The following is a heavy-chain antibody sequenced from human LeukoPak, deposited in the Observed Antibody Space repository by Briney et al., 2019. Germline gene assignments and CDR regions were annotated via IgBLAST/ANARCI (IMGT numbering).Heavy chain of an antibody. CDR3: ARDFSRNTGDY. CDR1: GFTFSTYW. J-gene: IGHJ4*02. CDR2: IKGDGSDK. D-gene: IGHD1-14*01. Sequence: GGSLRLSCAASGFTFSTYWMSWFRQAPTKGLERVANIKGDGSDKSYVDSVKGRFTISRDNAKNSLYLQMNSLRAEDTAVYYCARDFSRNTGDYWGQGTLVTVSS. V-gene: IGHV3-7*01.